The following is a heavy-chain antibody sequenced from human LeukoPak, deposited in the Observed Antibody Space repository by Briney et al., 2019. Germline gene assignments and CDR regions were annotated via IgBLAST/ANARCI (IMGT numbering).Heavy chain of an antibody. Sequence: TSETLSLTCTVSGGSISSSSYYWGWIRPRPGKGLEWVGSIYYSGSTYYNPSLKSRVTISVDTSKNQFSLKLSSVTAADTAVYYCARHPPYGSGSCFDYWGQGTLVTVSS. CDR3: ARHPPYGSGSCFDY. V-gene: IGHV4-39*01. CDR2: IYYSGST. J-gene: IGHJ4*02. CDR1: GGSISSSSYY. D-gene: IGHD3-10*01.